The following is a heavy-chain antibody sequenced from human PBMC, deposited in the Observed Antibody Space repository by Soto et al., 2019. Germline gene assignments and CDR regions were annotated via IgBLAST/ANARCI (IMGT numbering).Heavy chain of an antibody. CDR2: IYWDDDK. D-gene: IGHD4-17*01. Sequence: QITLKESGPTLVKPTQTLTLTCTSSGFSLSTSGVGVGWIRQPPGKALEWLALIYWDDDKSYSPSLKSRLTITKDTAKNQVVLTRTNMDPVDTATYYCAHGYGDSRSPTYFDLWVRGTLVTVSS. CDR1: GFSLSTSGVG. V-gene: IGHV2-5*02. CDR3: AHGYGDSRSPTYFDL. J-gene: IGHJ2*01.